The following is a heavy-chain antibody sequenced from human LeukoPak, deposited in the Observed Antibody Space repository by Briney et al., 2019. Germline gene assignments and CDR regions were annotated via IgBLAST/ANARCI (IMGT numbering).Heavy chain of an antibody. J-gene: IGHJ4*02. Sequence: PSETLSLTCIVSGGSISSYYWSWVRQPPGKGLGWIGYIYYSGSTNYNPSLKSRVTISVDTSKDQFSLKLSSVTAADTAVYYCARASYQVAAGLFDYWGQGTLVTVSS. CDR1: GGSISSYY. CDR3: ARASYQVAAGLFDY. V-gene: IGHV4-59*01. CDR2: IYYSGST. D-gene: IGHD6-13*01.